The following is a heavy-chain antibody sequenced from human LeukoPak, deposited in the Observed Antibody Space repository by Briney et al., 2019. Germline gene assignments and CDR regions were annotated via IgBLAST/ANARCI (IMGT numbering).Heavy chain of an antibody. Sequence: GGSLRLSCAASGFTFSSYAMHWVRQAPGKGLEWVAFIQNDGDRTWYADSVKGRFSISRDDSKNMLYLQMNSLRPEDTAMYYCANDFWSAPLDYWGQGTLVTVSS. V-gene: IGHV3-30*02. D-gene: IGHD3-3*01. CDR2: IQNDGDRT. CDR1: GFTFSSYA. CDR3: ANDFWSAPLDY. J-gene: IGHJ4*02.